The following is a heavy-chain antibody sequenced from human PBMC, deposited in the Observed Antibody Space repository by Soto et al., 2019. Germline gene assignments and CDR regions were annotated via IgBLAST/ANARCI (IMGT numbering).Heavy chain of an antibody. Sequence: GGSLRLSCAASGFTFSSYGMHWVRQAPGKGLEWVAVIWYDGSNKYYADSVKGRFTISRDNSKNTLYLQMNSLRAEDTAVYYCARDQLPEQYSSSWGYYYYYGMDVWGQGTTVTVSS. V-gene: IGHV3-33*01. CDR2: IWYDGSNK. D-gene: IGHD6-6*01. J-gene: IGHJ6*02. CDR1: GFTFSSYG. CDR3: ARDQLPEQYSSSWGYYYYYGMDV.